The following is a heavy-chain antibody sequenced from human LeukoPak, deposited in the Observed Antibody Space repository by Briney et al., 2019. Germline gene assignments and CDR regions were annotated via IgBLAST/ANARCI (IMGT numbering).Heavy chain of an antibody. D-gene: IGHD1-26*01. CDR1: GYSFTNYW. CDR3: ARRGSVWELLD. V-gene: IGHV5-51*01. Sequence: GESLKISCKGSGYSFTNYWIGWVRQMPGKGLEWMGIIHPGDSDTRYSPSFQGQVTISADKSINTAYLQWSSLKASDTAMYYCARRGSVWELLDWGQGTLVTVSS. J-gene: IGHJ4*02. CDR2: IHPGDSDT.